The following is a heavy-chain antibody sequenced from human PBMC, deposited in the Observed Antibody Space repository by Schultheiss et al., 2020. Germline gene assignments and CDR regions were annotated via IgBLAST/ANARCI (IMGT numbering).Heavy chain of an antibody. V-gene: IGHV4-39*07. CDR2: IYYSGST. CDR3: ARVVSHLYYCSGGSCYSSFDP. Sequence: SETLSLTCTVSGGSISSSSYYWGWIRQPPGKGLEWIGYIYYSGSTYYNPSLKSRVTISVDTSKNQFSLKLSSVTAADTAVYYCARVVSHLYYCSGGSCYSSFDPWGQGTLGTVSA. D-gene: IGHD2-15*01. CDR1: GGSISSSSYY. J-gene: IGHJ5*02.